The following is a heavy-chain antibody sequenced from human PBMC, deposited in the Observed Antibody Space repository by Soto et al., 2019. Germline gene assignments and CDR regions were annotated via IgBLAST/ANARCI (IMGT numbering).Heavy chain of an antibody. CDR2: IYHNGSP. CDR1: GGSISSTNW. CDR3: ARLNDSSGYYPYYFDY. V-gene: IGHV4-4*02. D-gene: IGHD3-22*01. Sequence: PSETLSLTCVVSGGSISSTNWWTWVRQPPGKRLEWIGEIYHNGSPTYSPSLRGRATISVDKSNNQFSLRLRSVTAADTAMYYCARLNDSSGYYPYYFDYWGQGTLVTVSS. J-gene: IGHJ4*02.